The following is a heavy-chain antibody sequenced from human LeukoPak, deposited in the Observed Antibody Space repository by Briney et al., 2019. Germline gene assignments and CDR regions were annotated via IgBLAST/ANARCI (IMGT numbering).Heavy chain of an antibody. Sequence: GGSLSLSCAASGFTFSDTWMRWVRQAPGKGLEWVSAISGSGGSTYYADSVKGRFTISRDNSKNTLYLQMNSLRAEDTAVYYCAKGRTTVPYDAFDIWGQGTMLTVSS. CDR2: ISGSGGST. V-gene: IGHV3-23*01. J-gene: IGHJ3*02. CDR1: GFTFSDTW. CDR3: AKGRTTVPYDAFDI. D-gene: IGHD4-17*01.